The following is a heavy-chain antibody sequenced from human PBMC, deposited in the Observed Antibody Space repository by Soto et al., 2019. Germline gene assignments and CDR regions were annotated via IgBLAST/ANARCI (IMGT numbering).Heavy chain of an antibody. J-gene: IGHJ3*02. Sequence: CLCPSRAVSGFTLADDAMHWVRQAPRKGMKWVSSISWNNGSIGKENSVKGRFPISREDDKTSLYLQMNSLRAEDTSVFYCARDRATSVTLAFEIWGQGPMVAVSS. CDR1: GFTLADDA. CDR3: ARDRATSVTLAFEI. D-gene: IGHD1-26*01. V-gene: IGHV3-9*01. CDR2: ISWNNGSI.